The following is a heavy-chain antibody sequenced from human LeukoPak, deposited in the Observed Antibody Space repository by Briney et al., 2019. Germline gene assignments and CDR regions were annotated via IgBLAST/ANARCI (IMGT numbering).Heavy chain of an antibody. Sequence: ASVKVSCKASGYTFTGYYMHWVRQAPGQGLEWMGWISPNSGGTNYAQKFQGRVTMTRDTSISTAYMELSRLRSDDTAVYYCARGLPPTYYYGMDVWGQGTTVTVSS. CDR1: GYTFTGYY. CDR2: ISPNSGGT. J-gene: IGHJ6*02. CDR3: ARGLPPTYYYGMDV. V-gene: IGHV1-2*02.